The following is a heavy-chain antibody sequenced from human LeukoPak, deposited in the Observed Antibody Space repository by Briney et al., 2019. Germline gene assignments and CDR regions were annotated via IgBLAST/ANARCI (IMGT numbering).Heavy chain of an antibody. J-gene: IGHJ4*02. Sequence: PGGSLRLSCAASGFTFSSYWMSWVRQAPGRGLEWVANIKQDGSEKYYVDSVKGRFTISRDNAKNSLYLQMNSLRAEDTAVYYCALGRGSYFPFDYWGQGTLATVSS. CDR2: IKQDGSEK. CDR1: GFTFSSYW. CDR3: ALGRGSYFPFDY. V-gene: IGHV3-7*01. D-gene: IGHD1-26*01.